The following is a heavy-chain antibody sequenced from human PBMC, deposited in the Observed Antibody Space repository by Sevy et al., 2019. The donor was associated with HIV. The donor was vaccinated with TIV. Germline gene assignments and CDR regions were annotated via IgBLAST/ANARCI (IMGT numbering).Heavy chain of an antibody. CDR2: ISGDSDDTK. CDR3: ARDHVKDGDLGDYYYFARDL. D-gene: IGHD4-17*01. J-gene: IGHJ6*02. V-gene: IGHV3-11*01. CDR1: GFTLSDYY. Sequence: GGSLRLSCAASGFTLSDYYMSWIRQAPGKGLEWVSYISGDSDDTKYYADSVKGRFTISRDNAKNSVYLQMNSLRAEDTAVYYCARDHVKDGDLGDYYYFARDLWGQGTTVTVSS.